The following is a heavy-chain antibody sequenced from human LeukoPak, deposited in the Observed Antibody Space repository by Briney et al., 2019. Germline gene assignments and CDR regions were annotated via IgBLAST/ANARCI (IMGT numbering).Heavy chain of an antibody. CDR1: GGSISSSSYY. D-gene: IGHD3-22*01. J-gene: IGHJ4*02. Sequence: PSETLSLTCTVSGGSISSSSYYWGWLRQPPGQGLEWIGSIYYSGSTYYNPSLKSRVTISVDTSKNQFSLKLSSVTAADTAVYYCARQLTYYYDSSGYYYDYWGQGTLVTVSS. CDR3: ARQLTYYYDSSGYYYDY. CDR2: IYYSGST. V-gene: IGHV4-39*01.